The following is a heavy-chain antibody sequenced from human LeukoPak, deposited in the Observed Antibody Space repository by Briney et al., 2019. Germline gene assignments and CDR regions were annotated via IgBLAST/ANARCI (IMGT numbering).Heavy chain of an antibody. Sequence: ASVKVSCKASGYTFTSYDINWVRQATGQGLEWMGWMNPNSGNTGYAQKFQGRVTMTRNTSISTAYMELSSLRSEDTAVYYCARGHDILTGSPFDYWGQGTLVTVSS. V-gene: IGHV1-8*01. CDR1: GYTFTSYD. CDR3: ARGHDILTGSPFDY. J-gene: IGHJ4*02. D-gene: IGHD3-9*01. CDR2: MNPNSGNT.